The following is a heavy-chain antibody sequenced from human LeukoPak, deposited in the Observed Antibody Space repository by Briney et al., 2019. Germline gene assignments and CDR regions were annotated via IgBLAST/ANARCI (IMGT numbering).Heavy chain of an antibody. J-gene: IGHJ5*02. CDR1: GGSISSGDYY. CDR2: IYYSGST. D-gene: IGHD5-18*01. CDR3: ARVVVQLWPNWFDP. Sequence: SETLSLTCTVSGGSISSGDYYCSWIRQPPGKGLEWIGYIYYSGSTYYNPSLKSRVTISVDTSKNQFSLKLSPVTAADTAVYYCARVVVQLWPNWFDPWGQGTLVTVSS. V-gene: IGHV4-30-4*01.